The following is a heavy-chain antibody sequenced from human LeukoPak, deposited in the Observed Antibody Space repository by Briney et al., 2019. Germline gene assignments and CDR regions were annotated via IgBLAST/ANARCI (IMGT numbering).Heavy chain of an antibody. V-gene: IGHV1-46*01. CDR1: GYTFTSYY. J-gene: IGHJ4*02. CDR2: INPSGGST. Sequence: ASVKVSCKASGYTFTSYYMHWVRQAPGQGLEWMGIINPSGGSTSYAQKFQGRVTMTRDMSTSTVYMELSRLRSDDTAVYYCARASILWFGELDDFDYWGQGTLVTVSS. D-gene: IGHD3-10*01. CDR3: ARASILWFGELDDFDY.